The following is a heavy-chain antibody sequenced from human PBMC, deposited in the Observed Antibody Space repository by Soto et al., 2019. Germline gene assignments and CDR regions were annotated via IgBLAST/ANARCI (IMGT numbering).Heavy chain of an antibody. J-gene: IGHJ6*02. Sequence: QITLKESGPTLVKPTQTLTLTCTFSAFSLSTGGVGVGWIRQPPGKALEWLALIYWDDDKRYSPSLRSRLTITKDTSTNHVVLTMTNMDPVDTATYYCIQSRCGGDCLQSYASYYYYGMDVWGQGTTVTVSS. CDR1: AFSLSTGGVG. CDR3: IQSRCGGDCLQSYASYYYYGMDV. V-gene: IGHV2-5*02. CDR2: IYWDDDK. D-gene: IGHD2-21*02.